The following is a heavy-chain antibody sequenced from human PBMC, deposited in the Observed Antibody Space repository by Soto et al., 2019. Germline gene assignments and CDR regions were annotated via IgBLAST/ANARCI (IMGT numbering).Heavy chain of an antibody. Sequence: QVQLVQSGAEVKKPGASMKVSCKTSGYTFTNYDINWVRQATVQGLEWMGFMSPRTGNPGYAQSIQARITWTRHTSIRTANIELSILRAEPTAVSFCARGDYWCQGTLVTVSS. CDR2: MSPRTGNP. J-gene: IGHJ4*02. V-gene: IGHV1-8*01. CDR1: GYTFTNYD. CDR3: ARGDY.